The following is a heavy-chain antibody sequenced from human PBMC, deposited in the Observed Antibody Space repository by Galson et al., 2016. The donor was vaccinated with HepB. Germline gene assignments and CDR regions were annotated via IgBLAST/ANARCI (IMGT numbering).Heavy chain of an antibody. Sequence: SVKASCKASGYNFNTYYIHLLRQAPEQGLEWMGVINPSDRSTSYAQKFQDRVTMTSDTSTTTLYMELSSLRSEDTAVYFCARDQGVDTALGLFDYWGQGTIVTVSS. D-gene: IGHD5-18*01. J-gene: IGHJ4*02. CDR1: GYNFNTYY. CDR3: ARDQGVDTALGLFDY. CDR2: INPSDRST. V-gene: IGHV1-46*02.